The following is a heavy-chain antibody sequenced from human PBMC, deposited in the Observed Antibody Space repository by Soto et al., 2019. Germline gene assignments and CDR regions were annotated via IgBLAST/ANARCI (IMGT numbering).Heavy chain of an antibody. V-gene: IGHV1-2*04. D-gene: IGHD6-19*01. J-gene: IGHJ6*02. CDR1: GYTFTGYY. CDR3: ARGPVAGRLSANYYYGMDV. Sequence: GASVKVSCKASGYTFTGYYMHWVRQAPGQGLEWMGWINPNSGGTNYAQKFQGWVTMTRDTSISTAYMELSRLRSDDTAVYYCARGPVAGRLSANYYYGMDVWGQGTTVTVAS. CDR2: INPNSGGT.